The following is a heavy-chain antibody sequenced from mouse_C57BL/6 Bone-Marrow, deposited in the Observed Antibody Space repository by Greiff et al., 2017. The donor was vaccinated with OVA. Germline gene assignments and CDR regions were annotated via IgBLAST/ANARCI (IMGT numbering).Heavy chain of an antibody. J-gene: IGHJ4*01. V-gene: IGHV5-6*01. CDR3: ARHDYYGSSRYYYAMDY. CDR1: GFTFSSYG. D-gene: IGHD1-1*01. CDR2: ISSGGSYT. Sequence: EVMLVESGGDLVKPGGSLKLSCAASGFTFSSYGMSWVRQTPDKRLEWVATISSGGSYTYYPDSVKGRFTISRDNAKNTLYLQMSSLTSEDTAMYYCARHDYYGSSRYYYAMDYWGQGTSVTVSS.